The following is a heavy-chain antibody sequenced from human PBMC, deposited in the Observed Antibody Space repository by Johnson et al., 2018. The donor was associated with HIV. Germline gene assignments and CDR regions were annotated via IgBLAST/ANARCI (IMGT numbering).Heavy chain of an antibody. V-gene: IGHV3-30*03. J-gene: IGHJ3*01. CDR2: MSYDGSDK. CDR1: GFTFSSYD. Sequence: QMMLVESGGGLVQPGGSLSLSCAASGFTFSSYDMHWVRQPPGKGLEWVAVMSYDGSDKYYADSVKGRFIISRDNAKNSLYLQMNSLRPEDTAVYYCARDGRDLVTRGGFDVWGPGTVVTVSS. D-gene: IGHD5-18*01. CDR3: ARDGRDLVTRGGFDV.